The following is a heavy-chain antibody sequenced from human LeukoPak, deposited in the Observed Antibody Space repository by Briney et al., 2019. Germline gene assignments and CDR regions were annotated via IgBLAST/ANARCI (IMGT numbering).Heavy chain of an antibody. V-gene: IGHV3-48*04. CDR1: GFTFSSYS. J-gene: IGHJ4*02. CDR3: ARDRLVEYYYDSSGYPDY. CDR2: ISSSSSTI. Sequence: PGGSLRLSCAASGFTFSSYSMNWVRQAPGKGLEWVSYISSSSSTIYYADSVKGRFTISRDNAKNSLYLQMNSLRAEDTAVYYCARDRLVEYYYDSSGYPDYWGQGTLVTVSS. D-gene: IGHD3-22*01.